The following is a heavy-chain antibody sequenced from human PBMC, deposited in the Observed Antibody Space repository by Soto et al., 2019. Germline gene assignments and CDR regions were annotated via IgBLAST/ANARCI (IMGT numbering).Heavy chain of an antibody. CDR1: GFNFSTYW. CDR2: INGDGSST. CDR3: ARAIAVTGTGGYY. J-gene: IGHJ4*02. V-gene: IGHV3-74*01. Sequence: EVQLVESGGGLVQPGGPLRLSCAASGFNFSTYWMHWVRQVPGKGLVWVSRINGDGSSTSYADSVKGRFTISRDNAENTLYLQMTSLRVEDRAVYYCARAIAVTGTGGYYWGQGTLVTVSS. D-gene: IGHD6-19*01.